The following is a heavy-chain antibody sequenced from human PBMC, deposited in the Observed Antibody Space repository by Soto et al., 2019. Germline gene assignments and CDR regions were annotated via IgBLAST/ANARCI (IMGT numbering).Heavy chain of an antibody. J-gene: IGHJ3*02. V-gene: IGHV3-30*03. CDR3: ARAGYPLDAFDI. Sequence: GGSLRLSCAASGFTFSNFGMHYVRQAPGKGLEWVAVISYDGSHEYYADSVRGRFTISRDNSKNTLNLQMNSLRPEDTALYYCARAGYPLDAFDIWGQGTMVTVSS. D-gene: IGHD6-13*01. CDR1: GFTFSNFG. CDR2: ISYDGSHE.